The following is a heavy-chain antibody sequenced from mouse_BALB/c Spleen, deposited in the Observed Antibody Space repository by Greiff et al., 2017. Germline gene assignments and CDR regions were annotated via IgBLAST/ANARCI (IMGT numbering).Heavy chain of an antibody. D-gene: IGHD2-1*01. CDR3: ARVYYGFMDY. CDR1: GFTFSSYG. V-gene: IGHV5-6*01. J-gene: IGHJ4*01. Sequence: EVHLVESGGDLVKPGGSLKLSCAASGFTFSSYGMSWVRQTPDKRLEWVATISSGGSYTYYPDSVKGRFTISRDNAKNTLYLQMSSLKSEDTAMYYCARVYYGFMDYWGQGTSVTVSS. CDR2: ISSGGSYT.